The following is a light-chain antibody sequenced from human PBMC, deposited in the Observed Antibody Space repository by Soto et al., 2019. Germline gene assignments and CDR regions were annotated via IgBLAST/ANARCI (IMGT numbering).Light chain of an antibody. Sequence: TQMTQSPSSLSASVGDRVAITCRASQIISNYLNWYQQKPGKAPNLLIYSASTLHTGVSSRFAGSASGTDFALTISSLQPEDFATYYCQQSYTSPFTFGGGTTVEIK. CDR2: SAS. V-gene: IGKV1-39*01. CDR3: QQSYTSPFT. J-gene: IGKJ4*01. CDR1: QIISNY.